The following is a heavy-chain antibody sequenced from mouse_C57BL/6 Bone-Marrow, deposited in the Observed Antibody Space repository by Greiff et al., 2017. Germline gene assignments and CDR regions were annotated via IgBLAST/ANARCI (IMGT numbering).Heavy chain of an antibody. CDR2: ILPGSGST. CDR3: ARYPRWLLRYYAMDY. CDR1: GYTFTGYW. Sequence: QVQLQQSGAELMKPGASVKLSCKATGYTFTGYWIEWVKQRPGHGLEWIGEILPGSGSTNYNEKFKGKATFTADTSSNTAYMQRSNLTTEDSAIYYCARYPRWLLRYYAMDYWGQGTSVTVSS. D-gene: IGHD2-3*01. J-gene: IGHJ4*01. V-gene: IGHV1-9*01.